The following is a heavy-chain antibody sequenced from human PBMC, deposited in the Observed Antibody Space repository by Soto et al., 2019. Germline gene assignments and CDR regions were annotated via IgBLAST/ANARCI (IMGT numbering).Heavy chain of an antibody. CDR3: AREKGGYSSSWYTYYYYYGMDV. CDR1: GFTFSSYG. D-gene: IGHD6-13*01. CDR2: IWYDGSNK. Sequence: GGSLRLSCAASGFTFSSYGMHWVRQAPGKGPEWVAVIWYDGSNKYYADSVKGRFTISRDNSKNTLYLQMNSLRAEDTAVYYCAREKGGYSSSWYTYYYYYGMDVWGQGTTVTVSS. V-gene: IGHV3-33*01. J-gene: IGHJ6*02.